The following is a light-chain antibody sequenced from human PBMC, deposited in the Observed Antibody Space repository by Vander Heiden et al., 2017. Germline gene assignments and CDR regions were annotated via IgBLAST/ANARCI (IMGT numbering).Light chain of an antibody. V-gene: IGLV3-21*02. CDR2: DDS. Sequence: SSVLTQPPSVSVAPGPTARITCGGTHIGSKSVHWYQQKPGQAPVLVVYDDSERHAGSPERCSGSNSGNTATLTISRVEAGEEADYYCQVWESRSDNPYVFGTGTKVTVL. J-gene: IGLJ1*01. CDR1: HIGSKS. CDR3: QVWESRSDNPYV.